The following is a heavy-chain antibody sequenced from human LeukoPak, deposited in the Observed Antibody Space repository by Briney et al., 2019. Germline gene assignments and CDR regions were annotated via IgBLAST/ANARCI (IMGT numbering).Heavy chain of an antibody. D-gene: IGHD5-12*01. CDR2: IIPIFGTA. V-gene: IGHV1-69*13. J-gene: IGHJ3*02. CDR1: GGTFNSYA. Sequence: ASVKVSCKASGGTFNSYAISWVRQAPGQGLEWMGGIIPIFGTANYAQKFQGRVTITADESTSTAYMELSSLRSEDTAVYYCARDPLRPNAFDIWGQGTMVTVSS. CDR3: ARDPLRPNAFDI.